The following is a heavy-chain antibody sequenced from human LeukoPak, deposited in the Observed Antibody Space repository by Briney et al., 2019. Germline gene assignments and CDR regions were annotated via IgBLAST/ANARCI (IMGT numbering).Heavy chain of an antibody. D-gene: IGHD4-17*01. CDR1: GFTFNSYW. CDR3: ARDWYGDSGFDY. J-gene: IGHJ4*02. Sequence: GGSLRLSCAASGFTFNSYWMHWVRQAPGKGLVWVSRINSDGSSTSYADSVKGRFTISRDNAKNTLYLQMNSLRAEDTAVYYCARDWYGDSGFDYWGQGTLVTVSS. V-gene: IGHV3-74*01. CDR2: INSDGSST.